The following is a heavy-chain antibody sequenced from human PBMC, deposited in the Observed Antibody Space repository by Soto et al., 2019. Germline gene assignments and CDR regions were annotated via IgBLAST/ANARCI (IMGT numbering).Heavy chain of an antibody. CDR1: GFTFSDYY. V-gene: IGHV3-11*01. J-gene: IGHJ4*02. CDR2: ISSSGSTI. Sequence: QVQLVESGGGLVKPGGSLRLSCAASGFTFSDYYMSWIRQAPGKGLEWVSYISSSGSTIYYADSVKGRFTISRDNAKNSLYLQMNSLRAEDTAVEYCARATHYDYVWGSYRYTYFDYWGQGTLVTVSS. D-gene: IGHD3-16*02. CDR3: ARATHYDYVWGSYRYTYFDY.